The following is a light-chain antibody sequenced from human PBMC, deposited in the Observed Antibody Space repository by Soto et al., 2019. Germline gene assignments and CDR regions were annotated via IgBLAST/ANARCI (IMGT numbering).Light chain of an antibody. CDR1: QSVGGF. CDR2: DAS. V-gene: IGKV3-11*01. Sequence: EIVLTQSPATLSLSPGERATLSCRASQSVGGFLAWYQQRSGQTPKLLIYDASKRAPGIPARFSGSGSGTDVTLTISSLEPEDFAVYYCQHRSNWLGTFGPGTKVDIK. J-gene: IGKJ3*01. CDR3: QHRSNWLGT.